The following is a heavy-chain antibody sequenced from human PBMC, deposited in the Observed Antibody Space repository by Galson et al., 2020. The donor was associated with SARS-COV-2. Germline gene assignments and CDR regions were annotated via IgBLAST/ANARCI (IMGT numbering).Heavy chain of an antibody. CDR1: GYTFTSYG. V-gene: IGHV1-18*04. D-gene: IGHD6-19*01. CDR2: ISAYNDNT. J-gene: IGHJ4*02. CDR3: ARDLSVTYSGGWSYFDY. Sequence: ASVKVSCKASGYTFTSYGISWVRQAPGQGLEWMGWISAYNDNTNYAQKLQGRVTMTKDTSTSTAYMELRSLRSDDTAVYYCARDLSVTYSGGWSYFDYWGQGTLVTVSS.